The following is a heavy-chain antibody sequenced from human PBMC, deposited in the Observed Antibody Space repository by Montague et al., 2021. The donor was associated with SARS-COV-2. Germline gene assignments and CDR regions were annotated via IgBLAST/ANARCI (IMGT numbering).Heavy chain of an antibody. CDR2: VLYSGTT. Sequence: SETLSLTCNVSGRSMRSDRFYWVWIRQPPGRSLEWIGYVLYSGTTYYNPSLKSRVTISADTSKNEFFLEMTSVTAADTAVYYCARAPWPTTVVDYWGQGTLVAVSS. J-gene: IGHJ4*02. V-gene: IGHV4-39*01. CDR3: ARAPWPTTVVDY. D-gene: IGHD1-7*01. CDR1: GRSMRSDRFY.